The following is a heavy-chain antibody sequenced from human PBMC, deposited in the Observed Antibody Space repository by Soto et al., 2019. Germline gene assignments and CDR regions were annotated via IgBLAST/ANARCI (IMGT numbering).Heavy chain of an antibody. CDR1: GGSISSSNW. J-gene: IGHJ4*02. CDR2: IYHSGST. V-gene: IGHV4-4*02. Sequence: SETLSLTCAVSGGSISSSNWWSWVRQPPGKGLEWIGEIYHSGSTNYNPSLKSRVTISVDKSKNQFSLKLSSVTAADTAVYYCARVVGGYSYGFGGKEFDYWGQGTLVTVSS. D-gene: IGHD5-18*01. CDR3: ARVVGGYSYGFGGKEFDY.